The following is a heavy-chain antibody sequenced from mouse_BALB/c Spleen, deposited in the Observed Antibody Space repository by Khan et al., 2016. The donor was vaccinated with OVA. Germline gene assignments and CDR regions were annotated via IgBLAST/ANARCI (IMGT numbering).Heavy chain of an antibody. CDR1: GFTFSSFG. CDR3: ARGYYGSSYGDAMDY. J-gene: IGHJ4*01. Sequence: EVELVESGGGLVQPGGSRKLSCAASGFTFSSFGMQWVRQAPEKGLEWVAYISSGSSTIYYADTVKGRFTISRDNPKNTLFLQMTSLRSEDTAMYYCARGYYGSSYGDAMDYWGQGTSVTVSS. V-gene: IGHV5-17*02. CDR2: ISSGSSTI. D-gene: IGHD1-1*01.